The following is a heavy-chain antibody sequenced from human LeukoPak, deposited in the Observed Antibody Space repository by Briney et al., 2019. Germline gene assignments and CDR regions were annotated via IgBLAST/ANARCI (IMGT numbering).Heavy chain of an antibody. CDR1: GGSSSSYY. D-gene: IGHD5-18*01. CDR3: ARDKGYSYGSPINYFDY. CDR2: IYYSGST. Sequence: SETLSLTCTVSGGSSSSYYWSWIRQPPGKGLEWIGYIYYSGSTNYNPSLKSRVTISVDTSKNQFSLKLSSVTAADTAVYYCARDKGYSYGSPINYFDYWGQGTLVTVSS. J-gene: IGHJ4*02. V-gene: IGHV4-59*01.